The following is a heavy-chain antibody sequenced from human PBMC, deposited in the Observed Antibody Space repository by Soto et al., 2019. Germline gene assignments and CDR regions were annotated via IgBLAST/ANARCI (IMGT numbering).Heavy chain of an antibody. CDR2: IKSDSSGT. CDR1: GFTFSGYN. V-gene: IGHV3-48*02. Sequence: EVQLVESGGGLVQPGGSLRLSCAASGFTFSGYNMNWVRQAPGKGLEWISCIKSDSSGTWYADSVKGRFTMSRDNAKNSLYLQMTSLRDEDTAVYFCAIDSNWSSDYWGQGTLVAVSS. J-gene: IGHJ4*02. D-gene: IGHD1-1*01. CDR3: AIDSNWSSDY.